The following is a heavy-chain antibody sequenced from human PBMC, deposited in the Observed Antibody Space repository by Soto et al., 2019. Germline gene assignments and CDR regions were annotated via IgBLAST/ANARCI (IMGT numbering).Heavy chain of an antibody. CDR3: ARGGRGYSLDP. V-gene: IGHV1-3*01. CDR1: GYTLRSYP. D-gene: IGHD2-15*01. CDR2: INAGSGNT. J-gene: IGHJ5*02. Sequence: ASVKVSCKASGYTLRSYPLYWVRQAPGQRRQWMGWINAGSGNTEYSQELQGRVTFTGDTSASTVYMELSSLRSGDTAVYYCARGGRGYSLDPWGQGTPVTVSS.